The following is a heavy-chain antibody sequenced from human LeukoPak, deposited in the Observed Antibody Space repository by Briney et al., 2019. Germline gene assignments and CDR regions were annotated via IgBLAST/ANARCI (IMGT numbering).Heavy chain of an antibody. CDR1: GYTFTSYG. CDR2: ISAYNGNT. Sequence: ASVKVSCKASGYTFTSYGISWVRQAPGQWLEWMGWISAYNGNTNYAQKLQGRVTMTTDTSTSTAYMELRSLRSDDTAVYYCARATDYYDSYYYYGMDVWGQGTTVTVSS. D-gene: IGHD3-22*01. CDR3: ARATDYYDSYYYYGMDV. J-gene: IGHJ6*02. V-gene: IGHV1-18*01.